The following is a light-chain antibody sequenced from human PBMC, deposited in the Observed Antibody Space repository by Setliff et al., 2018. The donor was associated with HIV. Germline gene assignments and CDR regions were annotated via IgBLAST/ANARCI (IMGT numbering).Light chain of an antibody. J-gene: IGLJ1*01. CDR1: SRDIAIYNF. CDR2: DVS. Sequence: QSALTQPASVSGSPGQSITISCTGTSRDIAIYNFVSWYQHHPGKAPKLIIYDVSNRPSGVSNRFSGSKSGNTASLTISGLQAEDEADYYCSSYTSSSTLVFGTGTKVTVL. V-gene: IGLV2-14*03. CDR3: SSYTSSSTLV.